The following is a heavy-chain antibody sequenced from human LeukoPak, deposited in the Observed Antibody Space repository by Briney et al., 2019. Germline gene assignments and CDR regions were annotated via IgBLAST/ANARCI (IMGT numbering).Heavy chain of an antibody. Sequence: PGGSLRLSCAASGFSVSNHYMAWVRQAPGRRLEWVSFIWADGTTFYTDSVRGRLTVSRDSSKNTLYLQMNSLRAEDTAVYYCTRDVIRGTNLGYWGQGTLVTISS. V-gene: IGHV3-66*02. CDR2: IWADGTT. J-gene: IGHJ4*02. D-gene: IGHD3-10*01. CDR3: TRDVIRGTNLGY. CDR1: GFSVSNHY.